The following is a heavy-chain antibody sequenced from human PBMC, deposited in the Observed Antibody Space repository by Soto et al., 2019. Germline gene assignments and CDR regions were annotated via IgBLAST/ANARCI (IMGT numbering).Heavy chain of an antibody. D-gene: IGHD6-25*01. CDR1: GGSFSGYY. J-gene: IGHJ4*02. CDR2: INHSGST. CDR3: ARGISVMAAFAGDAPDKYFFDS. Sequence: SETLSLTCAVYGGSFSGYYCTWIRQPPEKGLERIGEINHSGSTNQNPSLKSRVSISVDRSKNQFSLRLRSVTAADTAVYYCARGISVMAAFAGDAPDKYFFDSWSLGTLVTVSS. V-gene: IGHV4-34*01.